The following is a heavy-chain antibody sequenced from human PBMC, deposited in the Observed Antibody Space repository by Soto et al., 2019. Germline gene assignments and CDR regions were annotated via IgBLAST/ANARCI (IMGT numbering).Heavy chain of an antibody. V-gene: IGHV4-59*01. Sequence: SETLSLTCTVSGGSMKNYYWSWIRQPPGKGLEWIGYVYYSGTTNYNPSLKSRVTIAIDKSKNQFSLKMNYVTAADTAVYYCARDRSDGYYYGAFDVWGPGTTVTVSS. CDR3: ARDRSDGYYYGAFDV. CDR1: GGSMKNYY. D-gene: IGHD3-22*01. CDR2: VYYSGTT. J-gene: IGHJ6*02.